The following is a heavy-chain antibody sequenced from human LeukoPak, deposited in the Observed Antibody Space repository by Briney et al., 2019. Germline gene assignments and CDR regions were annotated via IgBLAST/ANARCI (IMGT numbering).Heavy chain of an antibody. CDR3: ARLMGTVTTYDY. J-gene: IGHJ4*02. D-gene: IGHD1-7*01. V-gene: IGHV3-7*01. CDR2: ITPDGSGD. CDR1: GFTFRNHW. Sequence: GGSLRLSCAASGFTFRNHWMSWVRQAPGRGLEWVASITPDGSGDYYLDSVKGRFTISRDNAENSLSLQMSSLGAEDTAVYYCARLMGTVTTYDYWGQGTLVTVSS.